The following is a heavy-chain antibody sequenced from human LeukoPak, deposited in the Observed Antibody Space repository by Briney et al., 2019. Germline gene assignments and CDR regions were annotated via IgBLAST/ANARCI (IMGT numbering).Heavy chain of an antibody. J-gene: IGHJ4*02. Sequence: SETLSLTCAVYGGSFSGYYWSWIRQPPGKGLEWIGEINHNGSTNYNPSLKSRVAISVDTSKNLFSLRLNSMTAADTAVYYCAKSGGYGLIDEWGQGTLVTVSS. D-gene: IGHD1-26*01. CDR2: INHNGST. CDR1: GGSFSGYY. CDR3: AKSGGYGLIDE. V-gene: IGHV4-34*01.